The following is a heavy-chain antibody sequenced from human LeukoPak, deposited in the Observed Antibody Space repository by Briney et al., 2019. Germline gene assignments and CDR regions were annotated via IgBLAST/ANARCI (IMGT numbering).Heavy chain of an antibody. Sequence: GGSLRLSCAASGLTFSSYEMNWVRQAPGKGLEWLSYISSSSNMIFYAESVKGRFTIFRDNDKNSLYLQMNSLRAEDTAIYYCATASGGWYRYYFDSWGQGTLVTVSS. CDR3: ATASGGWYRYYFDS. CDR1: GLTFSSYE. CDR2: ISSSSNMI. D-gene: IGHD6-13*01. J-gene: IGHJ4*02. V-gene: IGHV3-48*03.